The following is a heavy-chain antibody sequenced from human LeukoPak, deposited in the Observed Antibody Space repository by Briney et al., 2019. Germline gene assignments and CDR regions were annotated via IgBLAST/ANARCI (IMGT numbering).Heavy chain of an antibody. CDR1: GYSFTSSTDSD. CDR2: MNPNSGKA. Sequence: ASVKVSCKASGYSFTSSTDSDVNWVRQAPGQGLEWLGWMNPNSGKAGYAQKFQGRVTMTRNTSINTAYMELNSLTPEDTAVYYCATRETIGPSPFDPWGQGTLVTVSS. CDR3: ATRETIGPSPFDP. D-gene: IGHD3/OR15-3a*01. J-gene: IGHJ5*02. V-gene: IGHV1-8*01.